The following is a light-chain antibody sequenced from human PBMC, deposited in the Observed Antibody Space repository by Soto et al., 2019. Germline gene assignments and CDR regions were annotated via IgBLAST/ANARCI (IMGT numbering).Light chain of an antibody. CDR1: QSVSSSF. CDR3: QQYDSSPCT. Sequence: EIVLTQSPGTLSLSPGERATLSCRASQSVSSSFLAWYQQKPGQAPRLLIYGASSRATGIPDRFSGSGSGTDFTLTISRLEPEDFAVYYYQQYDSSPCTFGQGTKVEIK. CDR2: GAS. V-gene: IGKV3-20*01. J-gene: IGKJ1*01.